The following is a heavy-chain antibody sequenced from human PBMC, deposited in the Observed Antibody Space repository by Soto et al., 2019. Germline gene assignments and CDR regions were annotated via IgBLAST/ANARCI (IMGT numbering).Heavy chain of an antibody. D-gene: IGHD2-15*01. CDR2: TRNKANSYTT. Sequence: ESGGGLVQPGGSLRLSCAASGFTFSDHYMDWVRQAPGKGLEWVGRTRNKANSYTTEYAASVKGRFTISRDDSKNSLYLQMNSLKTEDTAVYYCARVGRYCSGGSCHSDWYFDLWGRGILVTVSS. CDR3: ARVGRYCSGGSCHSDWYFDL. J-gene: IGHJ2*01. CDR1: GFTFSDHY. V-gene: IGHV3-72*01.